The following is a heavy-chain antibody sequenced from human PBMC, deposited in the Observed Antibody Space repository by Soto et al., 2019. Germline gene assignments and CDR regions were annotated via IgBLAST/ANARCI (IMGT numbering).Heavy chain of an antibody. D-gene: IGHD1-26*01. Sequence: GGSLRLSCAASGFTFSSYGMHWVRQAPGKGLEWVAVISYDGSNKYYADSVKGRFTISRDNSKNTLYLQMNSLRAEDTAVYYCAKDVRTHSGILRVYFQHWGQGTLVTVSS. CDR3: AKDVRTHSGILRVYFQH. J-gene: IGHJ1*01. CDR1: GFTFSSYG. CDR2: ISYDGSNK. V-gene: IGHV3-30*18.